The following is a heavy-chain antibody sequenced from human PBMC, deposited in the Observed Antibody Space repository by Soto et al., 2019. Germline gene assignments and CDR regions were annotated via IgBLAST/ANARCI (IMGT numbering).Heavy chain of an antibody. CDR1: GYIFTGYY. J-gene: IGHJ5*01. Sequence: ASVKVSCKASGYIFTGYYINWVRQAPGQGLEWMGWINPNSGDTSFLQKFQGRVSMTSDTSINTAYMELSRVTSDDTAVYYCARPFCSSNSCHNWFDSWGQGTLVTVSS. CDR2: INPNSGDT. D-gene: IGHD2-2*01. CDR3: ARPFCSSNSCHNWFDS. V-gene: IGHV1-2*02.